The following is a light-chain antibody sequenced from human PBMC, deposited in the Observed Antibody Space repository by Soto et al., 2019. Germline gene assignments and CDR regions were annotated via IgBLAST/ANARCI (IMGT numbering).Light chain of an antibody. J-gene: IGKJ3*01. CDR1: QSISSTY. CDR3: QHYGISPWGFT. Sequence: EIVLTQSPATLSLSPGERATLSCRASQSISSTYLAWYQQKRGQAPRLLIYGASSRATGIPDRFSGSESGPDFTLTITRLEPEDSAVYYCQHYGISPWGFTFGPGTKVDIK. V-gene: IGKV3-20*01. CDR2: GAS.